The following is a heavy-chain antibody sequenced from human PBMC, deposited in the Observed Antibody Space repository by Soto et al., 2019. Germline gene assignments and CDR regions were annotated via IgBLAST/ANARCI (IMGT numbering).Heavy chain of an antibody. CDR2: IKQDGSER. V-gene: IGHV3-7*01. Sequence: GGSLRLSCAASGFTFGNYWMSWVRQAPGKGPEWVANIKQDGSERNYVDSVRGRFTISRDNAENSLYLQMNSLRVEDTGVYYCASARHIGPWGQGTLVTVSS. D-gene: IGHD2-21*01. CDR1: GFTFGNYW. CDR3: ASARHIGP. J-gene: IGHJ5*02.